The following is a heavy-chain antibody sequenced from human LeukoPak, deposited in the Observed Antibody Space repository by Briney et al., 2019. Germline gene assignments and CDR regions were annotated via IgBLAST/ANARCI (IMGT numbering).Heavy chain of an antibody. D-gene: IGHD6-13*01. CDR1: GGSISSYY. CDR2: IYYSGST. CDR3: ARVGAAENWFDP. V-gene: IGHV4-59*01. Sequence: SETLSLTCTVSGGSISSYYWSWIRQPPGKGLEWIGYIYYSGSTNYNPSLKSRVTISVDTSKNQFSLKLSSVTAADTAVYYCARVGAAENWFDPWGKGTLVTLSS. J-gene: IGHJ5*02.